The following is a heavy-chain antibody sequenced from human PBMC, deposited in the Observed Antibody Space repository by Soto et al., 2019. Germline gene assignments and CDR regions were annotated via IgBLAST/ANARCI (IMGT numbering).Heavy chain of an antibody. CDR1: GGSLSSYY. CDR3: ARDRGGTNDFDY. V-gene: IGHV4-59*01. D-gene: IGHD1-1*01. Sequence: SETPSLTRPVSGGSLSSYYWGWVRQPPGKGLEWIGYIYYSGSTNYNPSLRSRVTISVDTSKNQFSLKLSSVTAADTAVYYCARDRGGTNDFDYWGQGTLVTVSS. J-gene: IGHJ4*02. CDR2: IYYSGST.